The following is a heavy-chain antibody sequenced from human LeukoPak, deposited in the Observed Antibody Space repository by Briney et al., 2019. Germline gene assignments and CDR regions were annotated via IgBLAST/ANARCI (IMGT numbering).Heavy chain of an antibody. D-gene: IGHD7-27*01. CDR3: ARDLNWGSSYYYYMDV. J-gene: IGHJ6*03. CDR1: GYTFTNYY. V-gene: IGHV1-46*01. Sequence: ASVKVSCKASGYTFTNYYMHWVRQAPGQGLEWMGIINPSGGSTNYAQKFQGRVTMTRDMSMSTVYMELSSLRSEDTAVYYCARDLNWGSSYYYYMDVWGKGTTVTVSS. CDR2: INPSGGST.